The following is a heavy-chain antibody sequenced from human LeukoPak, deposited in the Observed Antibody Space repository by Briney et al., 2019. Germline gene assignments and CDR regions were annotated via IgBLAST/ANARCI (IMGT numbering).Heavy chain of an antibody. V-gene: IGHV4-59*01. D-gene: IGHD2-2*01. Sequence: PSETLSLTCIVSGDSISNYYWSWIRQPPGKGLEWIGCIYYSGTTKYNPSLKSRVTISVDASKNHFSLNLTSVTAADTAVYYCTRESRPFCPFAYWGQGVLVTVSS. CDR3: TRESRPFCPFAY. CDR1: GDSISNYY. CDR2: IYYSGTT. J-gene: IGHJ4*02.